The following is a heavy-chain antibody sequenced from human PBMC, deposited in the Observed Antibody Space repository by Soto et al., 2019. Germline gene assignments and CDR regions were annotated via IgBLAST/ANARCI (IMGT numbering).Heavy chain of an antibody. Sequence: GGSLRLSCAASGFTFSSYAMSWVRQAPGKGLEWVSAISGSGGSTYYADSVKGRFTISRDNSKNTLYLQMNSLRAEDTAVYYCAKDPRSSGWYHLYGMDVWGQGTTVTVSS. J-gene: IGHJ6*02. CDR2: ISGSGGST. V-gene: IGHV3-23*01. D-gene: IGHD6-19*01. CDR1: GFTFSSYA. CDR3: AKDPRSSGWYHLYGMDV.